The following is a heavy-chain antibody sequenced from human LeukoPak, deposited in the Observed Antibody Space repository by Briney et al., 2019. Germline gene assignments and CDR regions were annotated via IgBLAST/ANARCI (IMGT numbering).Heavy chain of an antibody. V-gene: IGHV1-46*01. CDR2: INPSGGST. CDR3: AAVGLFDWLPPFYGMDV. D-gene: IGHD3-9*01. Sequence: ASVKVSCKASGYTFTSYYMHWVRQAPGQGLEWMGIINPSGGSTNYAQKFQERVTITRDMSTSTAYMELSSLRSEDTAVYYCAAVGLFDWLPPFYGMDVWGQGTTVTVSS. CDR1: GYTFTSYY. J-gene: IGHJ6*02.